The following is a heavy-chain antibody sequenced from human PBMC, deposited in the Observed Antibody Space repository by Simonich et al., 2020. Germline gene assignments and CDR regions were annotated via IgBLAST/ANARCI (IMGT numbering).Heavy chain of an antibody. CDR2: IKQDGSEK. J-gene: IGHJ4*02. D-gene: IGHD6-13*01. Sequence: ELQLLESGGGLVQPGGSLRLSCAASGFTFSSYWMSWVRQAPGKGLEWVANIKQDGSEKYYVDAVKGRVTISRDNAKNSLYLQMNSLRAEDTAVYYCARDERSSWFDYWGQGTLVTVSS. CDR1: GFTFSSYW. CDR3: ARDERSSWFDY. V-gene: IGHV3-7*01.